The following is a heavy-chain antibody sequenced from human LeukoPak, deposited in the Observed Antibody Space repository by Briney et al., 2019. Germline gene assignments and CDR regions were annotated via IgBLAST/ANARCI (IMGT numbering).Heavy chain of an antibody. CDR3: ARVVGLYCSGGSCHADY. V-gene: IGHV1-18*01. Sequence: ASVKVSCKASGYTFTSYGISWVRQAPGQGLEWMGRISAYNGNTNYAQKLQGRVTMTTDTSTSTAYMELRSLRSDDTAVYYCARVVGLYCSGGSCHADYWGQGTLVTVSS. J-gene: IGHJ4*02. D-gene: IGHD2-15*01. CDR2: ISAYNGNT. CDR1: GYTFTSYG.